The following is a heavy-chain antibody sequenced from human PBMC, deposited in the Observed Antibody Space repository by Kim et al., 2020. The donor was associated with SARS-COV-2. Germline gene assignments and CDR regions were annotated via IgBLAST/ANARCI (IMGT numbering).Heavy chain of an antibody. CDR3: ARMDGYNYPFDY. J-gene: IGHJ4*02. Sequence: RHSPSFQGRVTIPADKSISTAYLQWSSLKASDTAMYYCARMDGYNYPFDYWGQGTLVTVSS. V-gene: IGHV5-51*01. D-gene: IGHD5-12*01.